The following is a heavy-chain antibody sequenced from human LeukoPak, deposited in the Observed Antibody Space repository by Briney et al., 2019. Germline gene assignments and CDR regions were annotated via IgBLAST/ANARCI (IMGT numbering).Heavy chain of an antibody. CDR3: AKDGVRYSGYDRLFDY. D-gene: IGHD5-12*01. J-gene: IGHJ4*02. CDR2: ISYDGSNK. V-gene: IGHV3-30*18. CDR1: GFTFTSYW. Sequence: GGSLRLSCATSGFTFTSYWMHWVRQAPGKGLEWVAVISYDGSNKYYADSVKGRFTISRDNSKNTLYLQMNSLRAEDTAVYYCAKDGVRYSGYDRLFDYWGQGTLVTVSS.